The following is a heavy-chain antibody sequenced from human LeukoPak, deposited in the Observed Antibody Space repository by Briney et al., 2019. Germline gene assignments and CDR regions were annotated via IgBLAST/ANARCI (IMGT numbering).Heavy chain of an antibody. J-gene: IGHJ4*02. CDR2: IIPIFGTA. D-gene: IGHD1-7*01. CDR1: GGTFSSYA. Sequence: ASVKVSCKASGGTFSSYAISWVRQAPGQGLEWMGGIIPIFGTANYAQKFQGRVTITADKSTSTAYMELSSLRSEDTAVYYCAKGKTGYNWNYLDYWGQGTLVTVSS. CDR3: AKGKTGYNWNYLDY. V-gene: IGHV1-69*06.